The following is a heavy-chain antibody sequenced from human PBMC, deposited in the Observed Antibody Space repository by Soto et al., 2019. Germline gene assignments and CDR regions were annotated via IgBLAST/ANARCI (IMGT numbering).Heavy chain of an antibody. D-gene: IGHD5-12*01. J-gene: IGHJ4*02. CDR2: LSGGGANT. V-gene: IGHV3-23*01. CDR3: ARWDGYGDE. CDR1: GFTFSTYS. Sequence: EVQLLESGGGLVQPGGSLRISCAASGFTFSTYSMAWVRQAPGKGLAWVSGLSGGGANTFYADSVKGRFTISVDNSKNTVYLQMNSLRVEDTAVYYCARWDGYGDEWGQGTLVTVSS.